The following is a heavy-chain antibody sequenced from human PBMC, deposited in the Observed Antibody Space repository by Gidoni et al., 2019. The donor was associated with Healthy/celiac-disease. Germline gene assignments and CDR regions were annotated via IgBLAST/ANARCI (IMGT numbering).Heavy chain of an antibody. CDR2: ISWNSGSI. V-gene: IGHV3-9*01. CDR1: GFTFDDYA. J-gene: IGHJ4*02. CDR3: AKDPGDQGYFDY. D-gene: IGHD4-17*01. Sequence: EVQLVESGGGLVQPGRSLSLSCSASGFTFDDYAMHWVRQAPGKGLEWVSGISWNSGSIGYADSVKGRFTISRDNAKNPLYLQMNSLRAEDTALYYCAKDPGDQGYFDYWGQGTLVTVSS.